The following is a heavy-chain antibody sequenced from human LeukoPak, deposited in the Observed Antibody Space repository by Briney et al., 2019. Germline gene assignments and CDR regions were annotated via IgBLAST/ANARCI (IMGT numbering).Heavy chain of an antibody. J-gene: IGHJ1*01. D-gene: IGHD5-18*01. V-gene: IGHV1-2*02. CDR2: INPNSGRT. CDR1: GYTFTGYY. CDR3: ARSPTSSYGLFQH. Sequence: ASVKVSCKASGYTFTGYYMHWVRQAPGQGLEWMGWINPNSGRTNYAQKFQGRVTMTRDTSISTAYMELSRLRSDDTAVYYCARSPTSSYGLFQHWGQGTLVTVSS.